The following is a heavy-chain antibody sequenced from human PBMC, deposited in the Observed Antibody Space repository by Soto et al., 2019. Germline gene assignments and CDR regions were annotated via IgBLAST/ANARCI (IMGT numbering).Heavy chain of an antibody. Sequence: GGSLRLSCAASGFTFSTYAMSWVRQAPGKGLEWVSAISGSPSSTYYADSVKGRFTISRDNSKNTLYLQMNSLRAEDTAVYYCARRLKAVAGARIYYYYGMDVWGQGTTVTVSS. D-gene: IGHD6-19*01. V-gene: IGHV3-23*01. CDR3: ARRLKAVAGARIYYYYGMDV. CDR1: GFTFSTYA. CDR2: ISGSPSST. J-gene: IGHJ6*02.